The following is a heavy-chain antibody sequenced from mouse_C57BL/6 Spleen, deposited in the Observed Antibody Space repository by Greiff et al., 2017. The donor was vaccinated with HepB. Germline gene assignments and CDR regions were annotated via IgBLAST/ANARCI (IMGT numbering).Heavy chain of an antibody. CDR2: INPYNGGT. Sequence: EVQLQQSGPVLVKPGASVKMSCKASGYTFTDYYMNWVKQSHGKSLEWIGVINPYNGGTSYNQKFKGKATLTVDKSSSTAYMELNSLTSEDSAVYYCARFASMVTRAMDYWGQGTSVTVSS. D-gene: IGHD2-1*01. CDR3: ARFASMVTRAMDY. J-gene: IGHJ4*01. V-gene: IGHV1-19*01. CDR1: GYTFTDYY.